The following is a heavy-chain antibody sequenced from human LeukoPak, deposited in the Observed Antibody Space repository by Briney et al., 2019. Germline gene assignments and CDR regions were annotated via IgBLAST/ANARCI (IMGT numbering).Heavy chain of an antibody. D-gene: IGHD3-3*01. Sequence: SQTLSLTCAISGDSVSSNSVTWNWIRQSPSRGLEWLGRTYYRSTWYNDYAVSVRGRITVNPDASKNQFSLHLNSVTPEDTAVYYCAGKYDFWGQGTLVTVSS. CDR2: TYYRSTWYN. CDR3: AGKYDF. CDR1: GDSVSSNSVT. V-gene: IGHV6-1*01. J-gene: IGHJ4*02.